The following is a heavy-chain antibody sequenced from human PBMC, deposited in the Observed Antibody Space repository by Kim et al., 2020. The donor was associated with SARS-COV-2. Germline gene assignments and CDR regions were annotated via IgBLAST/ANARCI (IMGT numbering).Heavy chain of an antibody. D-gene: IGHD3-3*01. V-gene: IGHV4-39*01. Sequence: PSLKSRVTISVDTSKNQFSRKLSSVTAADTAVYYCASPGTIFGDFWYFDLWGRGTLVTVSS. J-gene: IGHJ2*01. CDR3: ASPGTIFGDFWYFDL.